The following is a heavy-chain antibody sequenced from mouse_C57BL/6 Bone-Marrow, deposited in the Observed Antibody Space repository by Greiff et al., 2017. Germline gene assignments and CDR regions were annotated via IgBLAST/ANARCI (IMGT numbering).Heavy chain of an antibody. J-gene: IGHJ1*03. D-gene: IGHD4-1*01. V-gene: IGHV3-6*01. Sequence: EVQLVESGPGLVKPSQSLSLTCSVTGYSITSGYYWNWIRQFPGNKLEWMGYIRYDGSNNYNPSLKNRISITRDTSKNQFFLKLNSVTTEDTAADYCARDPGWDRYFDVGGTGTTVTVSS. CDR1: GYSITSGYY. CDR2: IRYDGSN. CDR3: ARDPGWDRYFDV.